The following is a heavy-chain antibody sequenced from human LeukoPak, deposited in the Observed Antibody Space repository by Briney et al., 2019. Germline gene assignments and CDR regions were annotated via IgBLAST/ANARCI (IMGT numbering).Heavy chain of an antibody. D-gene: IGHD1-7*01. CDR1: GFTFSSYA. Sequence: GRSLRLSCAASGFTFSSYAMHWVRQAPGKGLEWVAVISYDGSNKYYADSVKGRFTISRDNSKNTLYLQMNSLRAEDTAVYYCARVNNWNYDYWGQGTLVTVSS. CDR3: ARVNNWNYDY. J-gene: IGHJ4*02. V-gene: IGHV3-30-3*01. CDR2: ISYDGSNK.